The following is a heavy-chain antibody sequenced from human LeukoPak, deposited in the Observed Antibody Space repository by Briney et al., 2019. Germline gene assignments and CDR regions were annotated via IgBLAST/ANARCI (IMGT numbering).Heavy chain of an antibody. CDR3: ARANFLYCSSSTCLFDY. J-gene: IGHJ4*02. CDR2: INPDDGDT. D-gene: IGHD2-2*01. CDR1: GYTFTDYY. Sequence: ASVKVSCKASGYTFTDYYMHWVRQAPGQGFEWMGWINPDDGDTNYAQKFQGRVTMTRDTSNSTAHMEESRLRSDDTAVYYCARANFLYCSSSTCLFDYWGQGTLVTVSS. V-gene: IGHV1-2*02.